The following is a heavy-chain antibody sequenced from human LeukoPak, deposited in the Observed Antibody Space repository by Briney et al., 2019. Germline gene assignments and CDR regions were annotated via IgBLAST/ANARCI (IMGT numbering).Heavy chain of an antibody. Sequence: PGGSLRLSCAASGFTFSSYGMHWVRQAPGRGLEWVAFIRYDGSNKYYADSVKGRFTISRDNSKNTLYLQMNSLRAEDTAVYYCAKGGYSSGWLDYWGQGTLVTVSS. CDR2: IRYDGSNK. J-gene: IGHJ4*02. D-gene: IGHD6-19*01. CDR1: GFTFSSYG. CDR3: AKGGYSSGWLDY. V-gene: IGHV3-30*02.